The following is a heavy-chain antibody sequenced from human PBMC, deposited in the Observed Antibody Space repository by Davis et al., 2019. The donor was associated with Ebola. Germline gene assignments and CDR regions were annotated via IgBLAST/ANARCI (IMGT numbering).Heavy chain of an antibody. CDR2: IKQDGSEK. CDR1: GGSISNYY. D-gene: IGHD6-19*01. CDR3: ARDKAGSGY. Sequence: ETLSLTCTVSGGSISNYYWSWVRQAPGKGLEWVANIKQDGSEKYYVDSVKGRFTIPRDNAKNSLYLQMNSLRAEDTAVYYCARDKAGSGYWGQGTLVTVSS. V-gene: IGHV3-7*03. J-gene: IGHJ4*02.